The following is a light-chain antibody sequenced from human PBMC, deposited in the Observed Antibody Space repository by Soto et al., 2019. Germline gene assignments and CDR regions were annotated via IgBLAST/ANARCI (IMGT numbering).Light chain of an antibody. Sequence: LILTQSPGTLSLSPGERATLSCRASESVRNNSLAWYQQHPGQAPRLLIFGASSRATGIPDRFTGTGSGADFRLTIHRLEPDDSAVYFCHHYGYGADTFGQGTKLEIK. CDR1: ESVRNNS. V-gene: IGKV3-20*01. J-gene: IGKJ2*01. CDR3: HHYGYGADT. CDR2: GAS.